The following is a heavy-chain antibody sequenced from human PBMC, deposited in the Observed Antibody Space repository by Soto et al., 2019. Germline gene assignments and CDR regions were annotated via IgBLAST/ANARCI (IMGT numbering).Heavy chain of an antibody. V-gene: IGHV1-69*01. J-gene: IGHJ4*02. Sequence: KVSCKASGGTFSSYAICWVRRAPGQWLEWMGGIIPIFGTANYAQKLPVRVTITADASTSTAYMELTSLSSEDTAVHYSARYDYYHRSAASFLFDSWGQGTLVTVSS. CDR1: GGTFSSYA. CDR2: IIPIFGTA. CDR3: ARYDYYHRSAASFLFDS. D-gene: IGHD3-22*01.